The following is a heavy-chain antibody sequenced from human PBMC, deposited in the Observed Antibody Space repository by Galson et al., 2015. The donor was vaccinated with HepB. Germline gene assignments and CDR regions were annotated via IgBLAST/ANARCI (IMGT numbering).Heavy chain of an antibody. CDR2: AIQILNKE. V-gene: IGHV1-69*02. J-gene: IGHJ4*02. D-gene: IGHD6-19*01. CDR1: GDIFSSSS. Sequence: SVKVSCKASGDIFSSSSINWGRQAPGQGIEWVGSAIQILNKEVYSQRFQGRVTIYADKSATTAHMELRSLRSDDTAVYYCATHRPGDRTSGWYYLNFWGQGTLVTVSS. CDR3: ATHRPGDRTSGWYYLNF.